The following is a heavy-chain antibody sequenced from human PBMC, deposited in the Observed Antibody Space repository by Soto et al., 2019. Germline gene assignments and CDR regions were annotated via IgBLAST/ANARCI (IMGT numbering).Heavy chain of an antibody. Sequence: TGGSLTLSCAASGLTSSSNCMHWVRQAPGKGPVWVSRINNDGSATTYVDSVKGRFTISRDNAKNTLYLQMNNLRAEDTGVYYCAAGRWEPLVPYWGQGTLVTVSS. CDR1: GLTSSSNC. D-gene: IGHD1-26*01. V-gene: IGHV3-74*01. CDR3: AAGRWEPLVPY. J-gene: IGHJ4*02. CDR2: INNDGSAT.